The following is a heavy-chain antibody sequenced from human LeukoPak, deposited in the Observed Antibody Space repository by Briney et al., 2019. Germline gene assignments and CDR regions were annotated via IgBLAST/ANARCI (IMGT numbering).Heavy chain of an antibody. Sequence: EASVKVSCKASGYTFTGYAMNWVRQAPGQGLEWMGWINTNTGNPTYAQGFTGRFVFSLDTSVSTAYLQISSLKAEDTAVYYCARVAEYSSSYHFDYWGQGTLVTVSS. J-gene: IGHJ4*02. CDR2: INTNTGNP. D-gene: IGHD6-6*01. V-gene: IGHV7-4-1*02. CDR1: GYTFTGYA. CDR3: ARVAEYSSSYHFDY.